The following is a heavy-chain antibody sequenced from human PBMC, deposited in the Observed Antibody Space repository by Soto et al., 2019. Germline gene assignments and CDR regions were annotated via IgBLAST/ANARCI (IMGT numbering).Heavy chain of an antibody. CDR1: GYTFTSYG. CDR2: ISAYNGNT. J-gene: IGHJ4*02. D-gene: IGHD4-17*01. CDR3: ARDLVRTLRWPSYFGY. Sequence: ASVKVSCKASGYTFTSYGISWVRQAPGQGLEWMGWISAYNGNTNYAQKLQGRVTMTTDTSTSTAYMELRSLRSDDTAVYYCARDLVRTLRWPSYFGYWRQGTLVTVSS. V-gene: IGHV1-18*04.